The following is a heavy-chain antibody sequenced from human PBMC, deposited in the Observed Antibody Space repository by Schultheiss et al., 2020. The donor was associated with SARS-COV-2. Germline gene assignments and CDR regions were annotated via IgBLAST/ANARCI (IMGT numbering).Heavy chain of an antibody. Sequence: SQTLSLTCAVYGGSFSGYYWSWIRQPPGKGLEWIGEINHSGSTNYNPSLKSRVTISVDTSKNQFSLKLSSVTAADTAVYYCARGLGTIDYWGQGTLVTVSS. CDR1: GGSFSGYY. CDR3: ARGLGTIDY. D-gene: IGHD1-7*01. CDR2: INHSGST. V-gene: IGHV4-34*01. J-gene: IGHJ4*02.